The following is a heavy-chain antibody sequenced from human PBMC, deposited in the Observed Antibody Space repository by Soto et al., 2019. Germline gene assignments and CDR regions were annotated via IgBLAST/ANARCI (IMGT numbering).Heavy chain of an antibody. V-gene: IGHV3-30-3*01. CDR2: ISYDGSNK. J-gene: IGHJ4*02. CDR1: GFTFSSYA. D-gene: IGHD3-22*01. Sequence: AGGSLRLSCAASGFTFSSYAMHWVRQAPGKGLEWVAVISYDGSNKYYADSVKGRFTISRDNSKNTLYLQMNSLRAEDTAVYYCARESGYYDSSGFGYWGQGTLVTVSS. CDR3: ARESGYYDSSGFGY.